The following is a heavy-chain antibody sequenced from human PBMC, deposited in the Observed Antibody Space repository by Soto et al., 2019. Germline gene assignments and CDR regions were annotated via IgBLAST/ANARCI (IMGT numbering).Heavy chain of an antibody. J-gene: IGHJ4*02. V-gene: IGHV3-23*01. D-gene: IGHD5-12*01. CDR1: GFRFSDFA. CDR3: AKGAEGYVVSSLDS. Sequence: GGSLRLSCAASGFRFSDFAMTWVRQAPGRGLEWVSAITGTASSTYYADSVKGRFTISRDNSRNTLYLQINSLRAEDTAIYYCAKGAEGYVVSSLDSWGQGTLVTVSS. CDR2: ITGTASST.